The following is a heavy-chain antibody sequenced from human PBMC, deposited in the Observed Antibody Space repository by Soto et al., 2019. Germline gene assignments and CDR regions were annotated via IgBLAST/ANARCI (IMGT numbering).Heavy chain of an antibody. D-gene: IGHD6-19*01. CDR1: GFTFDDYG. Sequence: GSLRLSCAASGFTFDDYGMSWVRQAPGKGLEWVSGINWNGGSTGYADSVKGRFTISRDNAKNSLYLQMNSLRAEDTALYYCARLYSSGWYGTGRYWGQGTLVTVSS. V-gene: IGHV3-20*04. CDR2: INWNGGST. CDR3: ARLYSSGWYGTGRY. J-gene: IGHJ4*02.